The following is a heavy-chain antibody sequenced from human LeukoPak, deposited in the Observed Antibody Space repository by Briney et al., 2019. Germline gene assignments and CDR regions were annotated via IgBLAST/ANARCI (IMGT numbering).Heavy chain of an antibody. CDR1: GFTFSNAW. V-gene: IGHV3-15*07. D-gene: IGHD3-22*01. Sequence: GGSLRLSCATSGFTFSNAWMNWVRQAPGKGLEWVGRIRSNSDGGTIDYAAPVKGRFTLSRDDSKTTLYLQMNSLQTEDTAVYYCATDFYDSTWGQGALVTVSS. CDR3: ATDFYDST. J-gene: IGHJ5*02. CDR2: IRSNSDGGTI.